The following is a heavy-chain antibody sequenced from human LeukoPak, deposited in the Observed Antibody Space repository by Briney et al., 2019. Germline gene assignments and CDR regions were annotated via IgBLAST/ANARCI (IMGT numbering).Heavy chain of an antibody. Sequence: PGGSLRLSCAASGFTFSSYAMSWVRQAPGKGLEWVSAISGSGGSTYYADSVKGRFTISRDNSKNTLYLQMNSLRAEDTAVYYCAKGPHYFDSSGYLYYFDYWGQGTLVTVSS. CDR1: GFTFSSYA. CDR3: AKGPHYFDSSGYLYYFDY. CDR2: ISGSGGST. J-gene: IGHJ4*02. D-gene: IGHD3-22*01. V-gene: IGHV3-23*01.